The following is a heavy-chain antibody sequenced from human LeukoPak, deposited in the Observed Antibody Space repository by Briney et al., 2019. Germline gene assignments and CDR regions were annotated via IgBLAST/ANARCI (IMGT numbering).Heavy chain of an antibody. D-gene: IGHD1-1*01. Sequence: SETLSLTCAVYGGSFSGYYLSWIRQPPGKGLEWIGEINHSGSTNYNPSLKSRVTISVDTSKNQFSLKLSSVTAADTAVYYCARDWTPLGGGGFDYWGQGTLVTVSS. CDR3: ARDWTPLGGGGFDY. CDR1: GGSFSGYY. V-gene: IGHV4-34*01. J-gene: IGHJ4*02. CDR2: INHSGST.